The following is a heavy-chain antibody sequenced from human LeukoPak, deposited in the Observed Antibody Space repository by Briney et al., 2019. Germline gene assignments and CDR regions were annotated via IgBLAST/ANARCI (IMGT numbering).Heavy chain of an antibody. Sequence: GGFLRLSCAASGFTFSSYGVHWVRQAPGKGLEWVAVISYDGSNKYYADSVKGRFTISRDNSKNTLYLQMNSLRAEDTAVYYCPTSSTSRGMDVWGKGTTATVSS. CDR3: PTSSTSRGMDV. J-gene: IGHJ6*04. D-gene: IGHD2-2*01. V-gene: IGHV3-30*03. CDR2: ISYDGSNK. CDR1: GFTFSSYG.